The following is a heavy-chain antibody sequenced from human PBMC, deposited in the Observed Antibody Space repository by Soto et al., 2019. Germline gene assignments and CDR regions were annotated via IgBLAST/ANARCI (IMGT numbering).Heavy chain of an antibody. CDR3: AKEQLRDTIFGVVINYYGMDV. D-gene: IGHD3-3*01. J-gene: IGHJ6*02. Sequence: PGGSLRLSCAASGFTFSSYGMHWVRQAPGKGLEWVAVISYDGSNKYYADSVKGRFTISRDNSKNTLYLQMNSLRAEDTAVYYCAKEQLRDTIFGVVINYYGMDVWGQGTTVTVSS. CDR1: GFTFSSYG. CDR2: ISYDGSNK. V-gene: IGHV3-30*18.